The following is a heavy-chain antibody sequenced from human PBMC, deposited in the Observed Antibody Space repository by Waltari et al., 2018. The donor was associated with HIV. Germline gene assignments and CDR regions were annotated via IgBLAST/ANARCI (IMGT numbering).Heavy chain of an antibody. D-gene: IGHD2-2*01. V-gene: IGHV4-4*07. Sequence: QVQLQESCPGLVKAPETLSLTGTVAVASNSSYHWRSTPQRARKGLKWIGRIYTSGSTNYNSSLKSRVTMSIDTSKNQFFLKLSSVTAADTAVYYCAREYCSSTSCSPNGRLGAFDIWGQGTVVTVSS. CDR3: AREYCSSTSCSPNGRLGAFDI. CDR2: IYTSGST. J-gene: IGHJ3*02. CDR1: VASNSSYH.